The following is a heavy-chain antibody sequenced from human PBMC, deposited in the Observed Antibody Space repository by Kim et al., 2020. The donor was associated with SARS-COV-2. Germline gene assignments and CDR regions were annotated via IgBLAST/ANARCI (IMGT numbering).Heavy chain of an antibody. Sequence: PSLKRRVTITVDTSKNQFSLKLSSVTAADTAVYYCARDVYYGSGSFNWFDPWGQGTLVTVSS. CDR3: ARDVYYGSGSFNWFDP. J-gene: IGHJ5*02. D-gene: IGHD3-10*01. V-gene: IGHV4-31*02.